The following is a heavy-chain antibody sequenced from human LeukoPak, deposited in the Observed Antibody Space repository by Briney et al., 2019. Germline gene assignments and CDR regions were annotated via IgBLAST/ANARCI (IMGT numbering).Heavy chain of an antibody. J-gene: IGHJ4*02. Sequence: GRSLRLSCAASGFTFSSYWMSWVRQAPGKGLEWVANIKQDGSEKYYVDSVKGRFTISRDNAKNSLYLQMNSLRAEDTAVYYCARDHFEGAVAAWGQGTLVTVSS. CDR2: IKQDGSEK. V-gene: IGHV3-7*01. D-gene: IGHD6-19*01. CDR1: GFTFSSYW. CDR3: ARDHFEGAVAA.